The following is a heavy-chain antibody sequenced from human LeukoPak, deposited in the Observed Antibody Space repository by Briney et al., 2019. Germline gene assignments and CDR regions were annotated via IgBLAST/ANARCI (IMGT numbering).Heavy chain of an antibody. CDR1: GGSISSGDYY. Sequence: PSQTLSLTCTVSGGSISSGDYYWSWIRQPPGKGLEWIGYIYYSGSTYYNPSLKSRVTISVVTSKNQFSLKLSSVTAADTAVYYCATFQNYDFWSGRYYFDYWGQGTLVTASS. CDR3: ATFQNYDFWSGRYYFDY. CDR2: IYYSGST. V-gene: IGHV4-30-4*08. D-gene: IGHD3-3*01. J-gene: IGHJ4*02.